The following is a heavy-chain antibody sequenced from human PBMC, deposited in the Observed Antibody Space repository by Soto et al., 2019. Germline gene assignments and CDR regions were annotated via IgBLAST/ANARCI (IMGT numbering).Heavy chain of an antibody. D-gene: IGHD6-13*01. CDR1: GGSISSSSYY. J-gene: IGHJ4*02. CDR3: ARQTIRGQQLFGY. V-gene: IGHV4-39*01. CDR2: IYYSGST. Sequence: SETLSLTCTVSGGSISSSSYYWGWIRQPPGKGLEWIGSIYYSGSTYYNPSLKSRVTISVDTSKNQFSLKLSSVTAADTAVYYCARQTIRGQQLFGYWGQGTLVTVSS.